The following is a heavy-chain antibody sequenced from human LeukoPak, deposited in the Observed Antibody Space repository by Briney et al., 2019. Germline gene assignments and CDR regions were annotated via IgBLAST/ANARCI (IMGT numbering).Heavy chain of an antibody. CDR3: AKDRSCTNDICHGDFDY. CDR1: GFSFSSYE. CDR2: ISGSGGST. V-gene: IGHV3-23*01. D-gene: IGHD2-8*01. Sequence: PGGSLRLSCAASGFSFSSYEMNWVRQAPGKGLEWVSSISGSGGSTYSADSVKGRFTISRDNSKNTLYLQMNSLRAEDTALYYCAKDRSCTNDICHGDFDYWGQGTLVTVSS. J-gene: IGHJ4*02.